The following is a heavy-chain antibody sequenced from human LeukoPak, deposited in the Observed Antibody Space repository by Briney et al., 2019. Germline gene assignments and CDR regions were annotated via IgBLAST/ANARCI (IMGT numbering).Heavy chain of an antibody. J-gene: IGHJ6*02. D-gene: IGHD2-15*01. CDR2: INAGNGNT. Sequence: ASVKVSCKASGYTFTSYDINWVRQAPGQRLEWMGWINAGNGNTKYSQKFQGRVTITRDTSASTAYMELSSLRSEDTAVYYCARIAAGPYYYGMDVWGQGTTVTVSS. CDR1: GYTFTSYD. V-gene: IGHV1-3*01. CDR3: ARIAAGPYYYGMDV.